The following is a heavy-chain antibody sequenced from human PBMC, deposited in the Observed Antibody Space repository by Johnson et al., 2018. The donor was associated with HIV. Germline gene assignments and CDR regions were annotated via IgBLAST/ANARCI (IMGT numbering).Heavy chain of an antibody. J-gene: IGHJ3*02. Sequence: VQLVESGGGVVQPGRSLRLSCAASGFTFSSYAMHWVRQAPGKGLEWVAVISYDGSNKYYADSVKGRFTISRDNSKNTLYLQMNSLRAEDTAVYYCARIGLPNYYGSGSYSHDAFDIWGQGTMVTVSS. CDR3: ARIGLPNYYGSGSYSHDAFDI. CDR2: ISYDGSNK. D-gene: IGHD3-10*01. V-gene: IGHV3-30*04. CDR1: GFTFSSYA.